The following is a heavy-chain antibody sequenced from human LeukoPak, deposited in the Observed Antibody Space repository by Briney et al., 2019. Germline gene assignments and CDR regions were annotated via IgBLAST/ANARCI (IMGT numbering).Heavy chain of an antibody. CDR3: AKSPRDDYYYYYMDV. D-gene: IGHD3-10*01. Sequence: GGSLRLSCAASGFTFSSYGMDWVRQAPSKGLEWVAFIRYDGSNKYYADSVKGRFTISRDNSKNTLYLQMNSLRAEDTAVYYCAKSPRDDYYYYYMDVCGKGTTVTVSS. J-gene: IGHJ6*03. CDR2: IRYDGSNK. CDR1: GFTFSSYG. V-gene: IGHV3-30*02.